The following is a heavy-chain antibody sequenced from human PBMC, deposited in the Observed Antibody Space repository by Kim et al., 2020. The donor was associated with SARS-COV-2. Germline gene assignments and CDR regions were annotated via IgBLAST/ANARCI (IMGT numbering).Heavy chain of an antibody. Sequence: GGSLRLSCEASGFTFSNYWMHWVRQAPGKGLVWVAHIKSDDSSTNYADSVKGRFTISRDNAKKTLYLLMNSLRVEDTAVYYCARDRARAKDYWGQGTLVTVSS. V-gene: IGHV3-74*01. CDR1: GFTFSNYW. CDR2: IKSDDSST. J-gene: IGHJ4*02. CDR3: ARDRARAKDY.